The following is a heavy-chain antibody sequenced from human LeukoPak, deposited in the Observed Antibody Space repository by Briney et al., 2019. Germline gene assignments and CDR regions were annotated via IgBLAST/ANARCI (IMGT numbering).Heavy chain of an antibody. D-gene: IGHD1/OR15-1a*01. J-gene: IGHJ5*02. V-gene: IGHV4-34*01. CDR3: ARGLPRDGAVPNNRNWFDP. Sequence: SETLSLTCAVYGGSFSGYYWSWIRQPPGKGLEWIGEINHSGSTNYNPSLKSRVTISVDTSKNQFSLKLSSVTAADTAVYYCARGLPRDGAVPNNRNWFDPWGQGTLVTVSS. CDR1: GGSFSGYY. CDR2: INHSGST.